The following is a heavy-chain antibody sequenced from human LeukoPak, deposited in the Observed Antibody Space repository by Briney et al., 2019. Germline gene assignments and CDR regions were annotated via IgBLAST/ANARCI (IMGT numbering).Heavy chain of an antibody. Sequence: ASVRVSCTASGYTFTDFYLNWVRQAPGQGLEWMAWINPFSGATSYAEKFQGRVTMTWDTSISTAYMELLGLRSDDTAVYYCATSTVTRTRDTWGQGTLVTVSS. J-gene: IGHJ5*02. CDR2: INPFSGAT. D-gene: IGHD1-1*01. V-gene: IGHV1-2*02. CDR1: GYTFTDFY. CDR3: ATSTVTRTRDT.